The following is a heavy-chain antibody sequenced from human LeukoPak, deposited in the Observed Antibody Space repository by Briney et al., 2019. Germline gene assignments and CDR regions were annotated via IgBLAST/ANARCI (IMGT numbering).Heavy chain of an antibody. V-gene: IGHV1-3*01. CDR2: INAGNGNT. CDR1: GYTFTNYA. CDR3: ATPLSGDRGYYYGMDV. D-gene: IGHD7-27*01. Sequence: ASVKVSCKASGYTFTNYAIHWVRQAPGQRLEWMGWINAGNGNTKYSQRFQDRVTITRDTSASTAYMELSSLRSEDTAVYYCATPLSGDRGYYYGMDVWGQGTTVTVSS. J-gene: IGHJ6*02.